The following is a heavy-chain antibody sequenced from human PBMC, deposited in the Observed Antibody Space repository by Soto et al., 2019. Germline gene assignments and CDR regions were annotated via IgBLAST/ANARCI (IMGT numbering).Heavy chain of an antibody. CDR1: GGSFSDSH. Sequence: QEQLQQWGAGLLRASETLSLTCAFYGGSFSDSHWGWIRQSPEKGLEWIGEIDHSGDTDYNPSLNGRASISVDTSKKQFALRLTSVTAADTGVYYCARERGSFDAWGQGTLVTVSS. D-gene: IGHD3-16*01. CDR2: IDHSGDT. V-gene: IGHV4-34*01. J-gene: IGHJ4*02. CDR3: ARERGSFDA.